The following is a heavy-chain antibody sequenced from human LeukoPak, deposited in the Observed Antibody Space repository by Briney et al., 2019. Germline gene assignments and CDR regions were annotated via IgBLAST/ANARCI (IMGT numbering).Heavy chain of an antibody. Sequence: EASVKVSCEASGYTFTAYYMHWVRQAPGQGLEWMGWINPNSGATNYAQKFRGRVTMTRDTSISTACMELSRLTSDDTAVFYCAREDYVSMGVDYWGQGTLVTVSS. V-gene: IGHV1-2*02. D-gene: IGHD3-16*01. CDR2: INPNSGAT. J-gene: IGHJ4*02. CDR1: GYTFTAYY. CDR3: AREDYVSMGVDY.